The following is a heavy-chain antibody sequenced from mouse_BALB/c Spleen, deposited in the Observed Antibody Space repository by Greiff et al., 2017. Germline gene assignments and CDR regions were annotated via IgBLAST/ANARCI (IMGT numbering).Heavy chain of an antibody. CDR1: GYSFTSYW. D-gene: IGHD2-3*01. Sequence: VQLQQSGPQLVRPGASVKISCKASGYSFTSYWMHWVKQRPGQGLEWIGMIDPSDSETRLNQKFKDKATLTVDKSSSTAYMQLSSPTSEDSAVYYCARDDPYAMDYWGQGTSVTVSS. J-gene: IGHJ4*01. CDR2: IDPSDSET. V-gene: IGHV1S126*01. CDR3: ARDDPYAMDY.